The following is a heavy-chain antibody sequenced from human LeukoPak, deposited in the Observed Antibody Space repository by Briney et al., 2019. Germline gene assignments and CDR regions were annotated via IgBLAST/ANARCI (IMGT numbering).Heavy chain of an antibody. J-gene: IGHJ5*02. CDR3: ATDFTLQSITMVRGNANWFDP. V-gene: IGHV4-38-2*02. Sequence: SETLSLTCTVSGYSISSGYYWGWIRQPPGKGLEWIGSIYHSGSTYYNPSLKSRVTISVDTSKNQFSLKLSSVTAADTAVYYCATDFTLQSITMVRGNANWFDPWGQGTLVTVSS. D-gene: IGHD3-10*01. CDR1: GYSISSGYY. CDR2: IYHSGST.